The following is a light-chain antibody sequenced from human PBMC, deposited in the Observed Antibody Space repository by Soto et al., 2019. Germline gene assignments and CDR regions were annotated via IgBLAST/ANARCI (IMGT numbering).Light chain of an antibody. CDR2: GAS. CDR1: QSVSSD. V-gene: IGKV3-15*01. J-gene: IGKJ1*01. Sequence: EIVMTQSPATLSVSPGERATLSCRASQSVSSDLAWYHQKPGQAPRLLIYGASTRATGIPARFSGSGSGTEFTLTINSLQSEDFVVYYCQQYNNWPRTLGQGTKVDIK. CDR3: QQYNNWPRT.